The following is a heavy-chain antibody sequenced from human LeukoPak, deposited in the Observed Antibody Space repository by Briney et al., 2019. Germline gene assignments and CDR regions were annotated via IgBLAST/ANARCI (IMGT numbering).Heavy chain of an antibody. CDR3: ARGFWSGYYPNYFDY. CDR2: IYHSGST. D-gene: IGHD3-3*01. V-gene: IGHV4-38-2*01. Sequence: SETLSLTCAVSGYSISSGYYWGWIRQPPGKGLEWIGSIYHSGSTYYNPSLKSRVTISVDTSKNQFSLKLSSVTAADTAVYYCARGFWSGYYPNYFDYWGQGTLVTVSS. J-gene: IGHJ4*02. CDR1: GYSISSGYY.